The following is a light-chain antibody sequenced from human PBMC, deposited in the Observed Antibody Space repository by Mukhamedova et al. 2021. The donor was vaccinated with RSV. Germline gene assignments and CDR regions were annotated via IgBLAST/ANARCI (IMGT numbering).Light chain of an antibody. Sequence: WYQRRVHGKAPNLLIYVASTLQSGVPSRFSGSGSGTDFTLTISNLQPEDFATYYCQQSFSLPLTFGGGTKVEIK. CDR2: VAS. CDR3: QQSFSLPLT. J-gene: IGKJ4*01. V-gene: IGKV1-39*01.